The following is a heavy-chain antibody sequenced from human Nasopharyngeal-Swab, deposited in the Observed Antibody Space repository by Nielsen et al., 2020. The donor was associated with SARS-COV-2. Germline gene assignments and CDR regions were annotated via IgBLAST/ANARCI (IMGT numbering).Heavy chain of an antibody. Sequence: GESLKISCAASGFTFSSYGMHWVRQAPGKGLEWVAVIWYDGSNKYYADSVKGRFTISRDNSKNTLCLQMNSLRAEDTAVYYCARDSPGTDSSGYDDAFDIWGQGTMVTVSS. V-gene: IGHV3-33*01. CDR3: ARDSPGTDSSGYDDAFDI. D-gene: IGHD3-22*01. CDR1: GFTFSSYG. CDR2: IWYDGSNK. J-gene: IGHJ3*02.